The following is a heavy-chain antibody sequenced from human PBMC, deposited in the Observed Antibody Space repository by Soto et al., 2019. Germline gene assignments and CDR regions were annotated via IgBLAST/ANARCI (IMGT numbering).Heavy chain of an antibody. D-gene: IGHD3-10*01. CDR2: INDSGNI. CDR1: GGSFSGYQ. Sequence: QVQLQQWGAGLLKPSETLSLTCAVHGGSFSGYQWSWIRQTPGKGLEWIGEINDSGNINYNPSLTSRVTIFLDTPKKQISLKLSSVAAADTAVYYCARGLILWFGELSRRGGYYSYMDVWGKGTTVIVSS. V-gene: IGHV4-34*01. J-gene: IGHJ6*03. CDR3: ARGLILWFGELSRRGGYYSYMDV.